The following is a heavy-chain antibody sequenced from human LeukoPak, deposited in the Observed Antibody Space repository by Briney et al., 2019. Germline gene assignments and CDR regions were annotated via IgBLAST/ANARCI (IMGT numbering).Heavy chain of an antibody. CDR3: AKDPSPYCGGDCYFDC. CDR2: ISSTGGST. Sequence: GGSLRLSCAASGFTFANYAMSWVRQAPGKGLERVSTISSTGGSTYYADSVKGRFTISRDNSKNTLYLQMNSLRVEDTAIYYCAKDPSPYCGGDCYFDCWGQGTLVTVSS. D-gene: IGHD2-21*02. J-gene: IGHJ4*02. CDR1: GFTFANYA. V-gene: IGHV3-23*01.